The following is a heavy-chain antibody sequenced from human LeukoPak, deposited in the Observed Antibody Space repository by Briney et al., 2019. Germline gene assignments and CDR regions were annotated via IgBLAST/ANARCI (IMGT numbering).Heavy chain of an antibody. CDR1: GYTFTSYY. CDR2: INPSGGST. J-gene: IGHJ4*02. D-gene: IGHD4-17*01. V-gene: IGHV1-46*01. Sequence: GASVKVSCKASGYTFTSYYMHWVRQAPGQGLEWMGIINPSGGSTSYAQKFQGRVTMTRDTSTSTVYMELSSLRSEDTAVYYCARGASLHGDQSRDYFDYWGQGTLVTVSS. CDR3: ARGASLHGDQSRDYFDY.